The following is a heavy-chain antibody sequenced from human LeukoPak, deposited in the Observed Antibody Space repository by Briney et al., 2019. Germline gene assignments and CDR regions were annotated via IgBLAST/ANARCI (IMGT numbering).Heavy chain of an antibody. Sequence: GGSLRLSCAASGFTFSSYAMSWVRQAPGKGLEWVSAISGGGGSTYYADSVKGRFTISRDNSKNTLYLQMNSLRAEDTAVYYCANRYGDDTDYWGQGTLVTVSS. CDR1: GFTFSSYA. CDR3: ANRYGDDTDY. V-gene: IGHV3-23*01. CDR2: ISGGGGST. D-gene: IGHD4-17*01. J-gene: IGHJ4*02.